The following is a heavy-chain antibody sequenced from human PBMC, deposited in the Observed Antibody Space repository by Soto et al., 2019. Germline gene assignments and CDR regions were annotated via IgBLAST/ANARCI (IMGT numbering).Heavy chain of an antibody. CDR2: IGHDGSAE. CDR1: GFTFSRYG. V-gene: IGHV3-33*01. D-gene: IGHD5-12*01. Sequence: QVHLGESGGGVVQPGRSLRLSCAASGFTFSRYGMNWVRQAPGKGLAWVAGIGHDGSAEYYADSVKGRLTISRDNSKNTMNEQMNNLRVEDTAVYYCASARVSYSGYGDAFDVWGQGTMVTVSS. CDR3: ASARVSYSGYGDAFDV. J-gene: IGHJ3*01.